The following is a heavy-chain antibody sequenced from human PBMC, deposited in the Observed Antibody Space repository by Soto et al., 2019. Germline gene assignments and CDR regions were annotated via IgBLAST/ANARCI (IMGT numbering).Heavy chain of an antibody. Sequence: GGSLRLSCAASGFTFSSYAMSWVRQAPGKGLEWVSTIRGSGSSTYYADSVKGRFTISRDNSKNTLYLQMNSLRAEDTAVYYWGINRNSGIYSFDYWGQGTLITVCS. CDR2: IRGSGSST. CDR3: GINRNSGIYSFDY. D-gene: IGHD3-10*01. J-gene: IGHJ4*02. CDR1: GFTFSSYA. V-gene: IGHV3-23*01.